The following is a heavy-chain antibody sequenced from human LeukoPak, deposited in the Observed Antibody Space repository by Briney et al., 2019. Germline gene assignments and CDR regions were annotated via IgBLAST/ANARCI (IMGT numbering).Heavy chain of an antibody. D-gene: IGHD1-1*01. CDR1: GFTFSSYP. CDR3: AKDLKRELD. Sequence: GGSLRLSCAASGFTFSSYPMSWVRQAPGKGLEWVSATSASGASTYYADSVKGRFTISRDNSKNTLYLQMNSLRVEDTAVYYCAKDLKRELDWGQGTLVTVSS. CDR2: TSASGAST. V-gene: IGHV3-23*01. J-gene: IGHJ4*02.